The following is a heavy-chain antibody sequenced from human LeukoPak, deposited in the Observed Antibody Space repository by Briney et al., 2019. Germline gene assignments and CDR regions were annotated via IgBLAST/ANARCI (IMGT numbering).Heavy chain of an antibody. CDR2: IWYDGSNK. Sequence: GGSLRLSCAASGFTVSNNYMSGVRQAPGKGLEWVAVIWYDGSNKYYSDSVKGRFTISKDNSKNTLYLQMNSLRAEDTAVYYCARDGYSYGQNYYYGMDVWGQGTTVTVSS. D-gene: IGHD5-18*01. CDR1: GFTVSNNY. J-gene: IGHJ6*02. CDR3: ARDGYSYGQNYYYGMDV. V-gene: IGHV3-33*08.